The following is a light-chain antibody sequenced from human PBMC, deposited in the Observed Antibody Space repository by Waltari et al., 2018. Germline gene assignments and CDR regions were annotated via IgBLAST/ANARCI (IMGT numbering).Light chain of an antibody. J-gene: IGLJ2*01. V-gene: IGLV2-18*02. CDR3: SSYTSSSTPV. CDR2: EVS. Sequence: QSALTQPPSVSGSPGQSVTISCTGTSSDVGSYHRVSWYQQPPRTAHKLMFYEVSNRPSRCPHRFSGSNPGNTAFLTISGLQAEDEADYYCSSYTSSSTPVFGGGTKLTVL. CDR1: SSDVGSYHR.